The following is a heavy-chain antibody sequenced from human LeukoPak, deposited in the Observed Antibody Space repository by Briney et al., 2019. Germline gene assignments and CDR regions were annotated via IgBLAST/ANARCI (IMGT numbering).Heavy chain of an antibody. J-gene: IGHJ4*02. CDR2: ISGSGGST. CDR3: AKDRQWLDPFDY. Sequence: GGSLRLSCAASGFTFSSYAVSWVRQAPGKGLEWVSAISGSGGSTYYADSVKGRFTVSRDNSKNTLYLQMNSLRAEDTAVYYCAKDRQWLDPFDYWGQGTLVTVSS. V-gene: IGHV3-23*01. D-gene: IGHD6-19*01. CDR1: GFTFSSYA.